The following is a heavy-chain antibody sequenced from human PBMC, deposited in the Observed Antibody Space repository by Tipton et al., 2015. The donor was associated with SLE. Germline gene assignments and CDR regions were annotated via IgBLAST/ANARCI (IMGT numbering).Heavy chain of an antibody. Sequence: TLSLTCTVSGGSVSSYYWSWIRQPPGKGLEWIGQIDYNGDTNYNPSLKSRVTISSDTSQNQFSLRLTSVTAADTAVYYCARDDVSSGYYWYFDVWGRGTLVTVSS. CDR1: GGSVSSYY. V-gene: IGHV4-59*02. CDR2: IDYNGDT. J-gene: IGHJ2*01. CDR3: ARDDVSSGYYWYFDV. D-gene: IGHD5-12*01.